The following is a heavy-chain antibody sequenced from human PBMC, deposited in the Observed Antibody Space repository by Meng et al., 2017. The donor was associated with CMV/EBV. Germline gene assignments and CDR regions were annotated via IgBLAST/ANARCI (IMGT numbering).Heavy chain of an antibody. CDR2: IGTAGDT. V-gene: IGHV3-13*03. D-gene: IGHD2-8*01. CDR1: GFTFSSYD. CDR3: AKDIVLMVYAIGLDY. Sequence: GESLKISCAACGFTFSSYDMHWVRQATGKGLEWVSAIGTAGDTYYPGSVKGQFTISRDNSKNTLYLQMNSLRAEDTAVYYCAKDIVLMVYAIGLDYWGQGTLVTVSS. J-gene: IGHJ4*02.